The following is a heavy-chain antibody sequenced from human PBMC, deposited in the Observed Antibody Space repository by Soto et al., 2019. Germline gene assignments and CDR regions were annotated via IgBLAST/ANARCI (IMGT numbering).Heavy chain of an antibody. D-gene: IGHD2-2*01. Sequence: PGGSLRLSCAASGFTFSSYAMHWARQAPGKGLEWVAVISYDGSNKYYADSVKGRFTISRDNSKNTLYLQMNSLRAEDTAVYYCARDTGYCSSTSCSSYYYYGMDVWGQGTTVTVSS. CDR2: ISYDGSNK. CDR3: ARDTGYCSSTSCSSYYYYGMDV. J-gene: IGHJ6*02. CDR1: GFTFSSYA. V-gene: IGHV3-30-3*01.